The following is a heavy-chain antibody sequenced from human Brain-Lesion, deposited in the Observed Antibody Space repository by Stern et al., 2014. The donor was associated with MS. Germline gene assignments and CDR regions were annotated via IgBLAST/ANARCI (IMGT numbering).Heavy chain of an antibody. J-gene: IGHJ5*01. CDR2: VNNDGRRT. CDR1: GFTFSYYW. V-gene: IGHV3-74*01. CDR3: ARGERWFDS. Sequence: VQLVESGGGLVQHGGSLRRSCAASGFTFSYYWMHWVRQDPGNGLVWVSRVNNDGRRTSYADSVKGRFTMSRDNAKNTLYLQMNSLRVEDTAIYYCARGERWFDSWGQGTLVTVSS.